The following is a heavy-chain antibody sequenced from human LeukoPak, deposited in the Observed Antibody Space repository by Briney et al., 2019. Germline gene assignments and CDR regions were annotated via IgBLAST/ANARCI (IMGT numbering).Heavy chain of an antibody. Sequence: PGGSLRLSCAASGFTFSSYAMHWVRQAPGKGLEWVAVISYDGSNKYYADSVKGRFTISRDNSKNTLYLQMNSLRAEDTVVYYCGRVGWLQSLYYGMDVWGKGTTVTVSS. D-gene: IGHD5-24*01. CDR1: GFTFSSYA. CDR3: GRVGWLQSLYYGMDV. J-gene: IGHJ6*04. V-gene: IGHV3-30-3*01. CDR2: ISYDGSNK.